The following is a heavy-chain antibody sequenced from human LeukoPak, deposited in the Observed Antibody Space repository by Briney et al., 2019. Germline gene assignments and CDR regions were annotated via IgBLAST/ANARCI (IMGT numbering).Heavy chain of an antibody. Sequence: SETLSLTCTVSGGSISSSSYYWAWIRQPPGKGLEWIGSIHYSGSTYYNPSLQSRVTISIDTSKNQFSLKLRFVTAADTAVYYCARGPGDYSSSSGPWLSDYYYYMDVWGKGTTVTVSS. J-gene: IGHJ6*03. D-gene: IGHD6-6*01. CDR2: IHYSGST. CDR3: ARGPGDYSSSSGPWLSDYYYYMDV. V-gene: IGHV4-39*07. CDR1: GGSISSSSYY.